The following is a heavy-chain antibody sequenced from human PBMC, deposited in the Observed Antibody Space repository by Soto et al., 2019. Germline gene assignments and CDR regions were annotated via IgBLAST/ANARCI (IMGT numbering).Heavy chain of an antibody. J-gene: IGHJ5*02. CDR1: GGSISNTYYY. CDR2: IYYSGST. Sequence: PSETLSLTCTVSGGSISNTYYYWGWIRQPPGKGLEWIGYIYYSGSTNYNPSLKSRVTISVDTSKNQFSLKLSSVTAADTAVYYCARDPYSSGWYWFDPWGQGTLVTVSS. V-gene: IGHV4-61*01. D-gene: IGHD6-19*01. CDR3: ARDPYSSGWYWFDP.